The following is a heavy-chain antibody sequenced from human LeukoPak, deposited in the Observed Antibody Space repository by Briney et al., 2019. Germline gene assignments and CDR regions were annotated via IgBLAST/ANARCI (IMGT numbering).Heavy chain of an antibody. CDR1: GYTFTSYY. J-gene: IGHJ4*02. CDR2: INPSGGST. Sequence: ASVKVSCKASGYTFTSYYLHWVRQAPGQGLEWMGIINPSGGSTSYVQKFQGRVTMTRDTSTSTVYVVLSSLRSEDTAFYYCARGPYGGNPSLYYFDYWGQGTLVTVSS. D-gene: IGHD4-23*01. CDR3: ARGPYGGNPSLYYFDY. V-gene: IGHV1-46*01.